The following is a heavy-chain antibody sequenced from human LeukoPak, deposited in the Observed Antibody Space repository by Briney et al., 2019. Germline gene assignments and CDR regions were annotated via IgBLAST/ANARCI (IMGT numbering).Heavy chain of an antibody. D-gene: IGHD5-24*01. CDR2: ISAYNGNT. CDR1: GYTFTSYG. J-gene: IGHJ3*02. V-gene: IGHV1-18*01. Sequence: GASVKVSCKASGYTFTSYGISWVRQAPGQGLEWMGWISAYNGNTNYAQKLQGRVTMTTDTSTSTAYMELRSLRSDDTAVYYCARGRDGYNLVDAFDIWGQGIMVTVSS. CDR3: ARGRDGYNLVDAFDI.